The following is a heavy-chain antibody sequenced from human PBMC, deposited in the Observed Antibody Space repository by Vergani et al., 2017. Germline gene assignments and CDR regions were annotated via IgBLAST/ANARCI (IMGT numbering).Heavy chain of an antibody. CDR2: IIPILGIA. Sequence: QVQLVQSGAEVKKPGSSVKVSCKASGGTFSSYTISWVRQAPGQGLEWMGRIIPILGIANYAQKFQGRVTITADKSTSTAYMELNSLRAEDTAVYYCAKRPDGYSSGSSTYFQHWGQGTLVTVSS. CDR3: AKRPDGYSSGSSTYFQH. J-gene: IGHJ1*01. V-gene: IGHV1-69*02. CDR1: GGTFSSYT. D-gene: IGHD6-19*01.